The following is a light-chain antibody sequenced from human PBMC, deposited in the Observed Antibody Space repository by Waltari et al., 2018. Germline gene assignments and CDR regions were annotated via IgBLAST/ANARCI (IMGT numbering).Light chain of an antibody. V-gene: IGLV2-14*03. CDR2: DVS. CDR1: SSDVGGSNY. CDR3: SSYISSSTLEV. J-gene: IGLJ3*02. Sequence: QSALTPPASVSGSPGQSITISCTGSSSDVGGSNYVSWYQQHPGKAPKLMIFDVSTRPSGVSNRFSGSKSGNTASLTISGLQAEDEADYYCSSYISSSTLEVFGGGTRLTVL.